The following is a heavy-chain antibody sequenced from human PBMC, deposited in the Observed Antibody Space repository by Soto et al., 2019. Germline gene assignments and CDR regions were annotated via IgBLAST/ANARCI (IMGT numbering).Heavy chain of an antibody. Sequence: QVQLVESGGGVVQPGGSLRLSCAASGFTFVRQGMHWVRQAPGKGLEWVAVIGSDGRRASYADSVKGRFTISRDNGQNTLYLQMNSLRAEETAVYYCARDDDYGDNGLDYWGQGTLVTVSS. CDR2: IGSDGRRA. V-gene: IGHV3-33*01. J-gene: IGHJ4*02. D-gene: IGHD4-17*01. CDR1: GFTFVRQG. CDR3: ARDDDYGDNGLDY.